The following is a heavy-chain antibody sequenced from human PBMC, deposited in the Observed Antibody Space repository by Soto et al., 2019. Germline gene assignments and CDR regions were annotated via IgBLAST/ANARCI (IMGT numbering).Heavy chain of an antibody. CDR2: IIPIFGTA. J-gene: IGHJ4*01. CDR3: ARWYYYGSGSYLTGYFDY. CDR1: GCTFSSYA. V-gene: IGHV1-69*13. D-gene: IGHD3-10*01. Sequence: SVKVSCKASGCTFSSYAISCVRQPPGQGLEWMGGIIPIFGTANYAQKFQGRVTITADESTSTAYMELSSLRSEDTAVYYCARWYYYGSGSYLTGYFDYWGHGTLVTVSS.